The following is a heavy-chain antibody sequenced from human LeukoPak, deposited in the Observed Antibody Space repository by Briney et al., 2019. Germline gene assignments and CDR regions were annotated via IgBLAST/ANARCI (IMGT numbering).Heavy chain of an antibody. V-gene: IGHV3-7*01. CDR2: IKQDGSEK. J-gene: IGHJ6*03. Sequence: GGSLRLSCAASGFTFSRYWMTWVRQAPWKGLEWVANIKQDGSEKYYVDSVKGRFTISRDNAKNSLYLQMNSLRAEDTAVYYCASRGQGFEWLSSGYMDVWGKGTTVTVSS. CDR1: GFTFSRYW. D-gene: IGHD3-9*01. CDR3: ASRGQGFEWLSSGYMDV.